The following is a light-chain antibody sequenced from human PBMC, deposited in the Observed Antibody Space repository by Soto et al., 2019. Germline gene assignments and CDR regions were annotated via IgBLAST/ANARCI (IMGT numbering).Light chain of an antibody. CDR1: SSDVGGNNY. J-gene: IGLJ2*01. V-gene: IGLV2-8*01. Sequence: QSVLTRPPSASGSPGQSVAISCTGTSSDVGGNNYVSWYQQHPGKAPKLMVYEVTKRPSGVPDRFSGSKSGNTASLTVSGLQAEDEADYYCSSYAGSNNVIFGGGTKLTVL. CDR2: EVT. CDR3: SSYAGSNNVI.